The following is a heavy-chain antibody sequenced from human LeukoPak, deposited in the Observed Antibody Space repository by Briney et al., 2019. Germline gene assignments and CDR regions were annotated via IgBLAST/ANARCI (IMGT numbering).Heavy chain of an antibody. CDR1: GGSISSYY. Sequence: SETLSLTCTVSGGSISSYYWSWIRQPPGKGLEWIGYIYYSGSTNYNPSLKSRVTISVDTSKNQFSLKLSSVTAADTAVYYCAREPIAVGGAFDIWGQGTMVTVSS. D-gene: IGHD6-19*01. CDR3: AREPIAVGGAFDI. V-gene: IGHV4-59*01. J-gene: IGHJ3*02. CDR2: IYYSGST.